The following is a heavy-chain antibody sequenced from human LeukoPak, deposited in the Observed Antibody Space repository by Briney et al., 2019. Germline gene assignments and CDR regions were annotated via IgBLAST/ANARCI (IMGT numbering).Heavy chain of an antibody. CDR2: ISYSGVT. J-gene: IGHJ4*02. V-gene: IGHV4-31*03. CDR3: GRVKPYYDSSGYIDS. CDR1: GDSITTVDHQ. Sequence: SETLSFTCSVSGDSITTVDHQWTWIRQHPGKGLEWIGYISYSGVTHYNPSLKSRISISVDASKNQFSLRLSSVTAADTAIYYCGRVKPYYDSSGYIDSWGQGALVTVSS. D-gene: IGHD3-22*01.